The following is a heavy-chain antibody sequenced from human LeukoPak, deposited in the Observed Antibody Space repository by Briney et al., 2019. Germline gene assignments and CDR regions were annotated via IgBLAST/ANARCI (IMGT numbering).Heavy chain of an antibody. Sequence: GGSLRLSCAASGFTFSSYGMHWVRQTPGKGLEWVGVIWYDGSNKHYADSVKGRFTISRDNSKNTLYLQMNSLRAEDTAVYYCAKDLEEYCSGGSCYSCDYWGQGTLVTVSS. CDR3: AKDLEEYCSGGSCYSCDY. CDR1: GFTFSSYG. D-gene: IGHD2-15*01. V-gene: IGHV3-33*06. CDR2: IWYDGSNK. J-gene: IGHJ4*02.